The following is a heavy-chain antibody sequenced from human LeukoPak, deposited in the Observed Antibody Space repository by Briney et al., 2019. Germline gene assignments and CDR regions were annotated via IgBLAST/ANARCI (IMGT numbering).Heavy chain of an antibody. Sequence: GGSLRLSCAASGFTFNSFGMSWVRQAPGKGLEWLSYISSSSSTIYYADSVRGRFTISRDNAKNSLYLQINSLRAEDTAVYYCARGGSGGTPGYYYYGMDVWGQGTTVTVSS. D-gene: IGHD2-15*01. V-gene: IGHV3-48*04. CDR1: GFTFNSFG. J-gene: IGHJ6*02. CDR2: ISSSSSTI. CDR3: ARGGSGGTPGYYYYGMDV.